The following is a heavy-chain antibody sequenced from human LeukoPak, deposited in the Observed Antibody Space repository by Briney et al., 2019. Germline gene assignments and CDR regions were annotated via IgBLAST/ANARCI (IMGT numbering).Heavy chain of an antibody. V-gene: IGHV1-8*01. D-gene: IGHD2-21*01. CDR3: VRCWISGAISEHYFEN. CDR1: EYTFTSYD. J-gene: IGHJ4*02. Sequence: APLRASSTPSEYTFTSYDINWVRQATGQGLEWMGWMNPTAGDTGYAQKFQGRITMARDTSLRTAYMELSSLTSGDTAVYYCVRCWISGAISEHYFENWGQGTLVTVPS. CDR2: MNPTAGDT.